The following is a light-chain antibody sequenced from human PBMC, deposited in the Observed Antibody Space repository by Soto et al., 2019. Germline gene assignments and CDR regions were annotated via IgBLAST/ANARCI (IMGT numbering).Light chain of an antibody. CDR2: EVR. Sequence: QSALTQPASVSGSPGQSITISCTGTESDVGGYIYVSWYQQHPGKVPKLMIYEVRNRPSGVSDRFSGSKSGNTASLTISGLQTEDEADYYCSSYTSTSTLVFGTGTKVTVL. CDR1: ESDVGGYIY. CDR3: SSYTSTSTLV. V-gene: IGLV2-14*01. J-gene: IGLJ1*01.